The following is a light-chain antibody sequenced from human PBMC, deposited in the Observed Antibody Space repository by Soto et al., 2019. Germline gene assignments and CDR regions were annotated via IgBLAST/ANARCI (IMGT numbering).Light chain of an antibody. J-gene: IGKJ1*01. Sequence: EIVLTQSPATLSLSQVERATLSFRASQSVSSYLAWYQQKPGQAPRLLIYDASNRATGIPARFSGSGSGTDFTLTISSLEPEDFVVYYCQQRSNWRWTFGQGTKVDIK. CDR1: QSVSSY. CDR3: QQRSNWRWT. CDR2: DAS. V-gene: IGKV3-11*01.